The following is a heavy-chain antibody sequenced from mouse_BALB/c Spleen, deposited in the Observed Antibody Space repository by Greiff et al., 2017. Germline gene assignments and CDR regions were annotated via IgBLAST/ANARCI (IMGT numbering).Heavy chain of an antibody. CDR2: INPGSGGT. D-gene: IGHD1-1*02. CDR1: GYAFTNYL. Sequence: LVESGAELVRPGTSVKVSCKASGYAFTNYLIEWVKQRPGQGLEWIGVINPGSGGTNYNEKFKGKATLTADKSSSTAYMQLSSLTSDDSAVYFCARRWDYAMDYWGQGTSVTVSS. CDR3: ARRWDYAMDY. J-gene: IGHJ4*01. V-gene: IGHV1-54*03.